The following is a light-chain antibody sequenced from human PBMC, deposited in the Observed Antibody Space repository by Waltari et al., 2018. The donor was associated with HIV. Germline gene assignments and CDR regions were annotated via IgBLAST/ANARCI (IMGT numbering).Light chain of an antibody. CDR3: GTWDSSLSAVV. CDR1: SSNIGNNS. Sequence: QSVLTQPPSVSAAPGQKVTISCSGRSSNIGNNSVSWYQQLPGTAPKLLIYENNKRPSGMPDRFSGSKSGTSATLGITGLQTGDEADYYCGTWDSSLSAVVFGGGTKLTVL. J-gene: IGLJ2*01. V-gene: IGLV1-51*02. CDR2: ENN.